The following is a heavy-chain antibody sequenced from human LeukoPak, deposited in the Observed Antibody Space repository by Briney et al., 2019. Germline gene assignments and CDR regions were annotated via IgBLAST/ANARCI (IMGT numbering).Heavy chain of an antibody. D-gene: IGHD6-19*01. CDR1: AGSFSGYY. Sequence: PSETLSLTCAVYAGSFSGYYWSWIRQPPGKGLEWIGEINHSGSTNYNPSLKSRVTISVDTSKNQFSLKLSSVTAADTAVYYCARHGSSGWPQYYGMDVWGQGTTVTVSS. CDR3: ARHGSSGWPQYYGMDV. CDR2: INHSGST. V-gene: IGHV4-34*01. J-gene: IGHJ6*02.